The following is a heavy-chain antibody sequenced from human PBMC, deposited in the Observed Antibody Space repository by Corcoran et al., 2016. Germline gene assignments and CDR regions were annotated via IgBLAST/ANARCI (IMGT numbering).Heavy chain of an antibody. D-gene: IGHD2-21*02. J-gene: IGHJ6*02. CDR1: GSTFTSYY. Sequence: QVQLVQSGAEVKKPGASVKVSCKASGSTFTSYYMPWVRQAPGQGLEWMGIINPSGGSTSYAQKFPGRVTMTRDTSTSTVYMELSRLRSEDTAVDYCARIPDEGDTRYYYYGMDVWGQGTTVTVSS. CDR3: ARIPDEGDTRYYYYGMDV. CDR2: INPSGGST. V-gene: IGHV1-46*01.